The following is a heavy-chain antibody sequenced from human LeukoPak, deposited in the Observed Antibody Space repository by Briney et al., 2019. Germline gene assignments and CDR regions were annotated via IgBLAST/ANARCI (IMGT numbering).Heavy chain of an antibody. Sequence: SGTLSLTCTVSGGSISSYYWSWIRQPPGKGLEWIGYIYYTGSTNYNPSLESRVTISVDTSKNQFSLKLYSVTAADTAVYYCARGSSDNDYWGQGTLVTVSS. CDR2: IYYTGST. J-gene: IGHJ4*02. CDR3: ARGSSDNDY. D-gene: IGHD1-1*01. CDR1: GGSISSYY. V-gene: IGHV4-59*01.